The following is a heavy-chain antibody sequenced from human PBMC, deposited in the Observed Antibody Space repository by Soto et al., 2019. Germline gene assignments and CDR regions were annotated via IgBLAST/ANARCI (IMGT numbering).Heavy chain of an antibody. Sequence: EVQLVESGGGLVQPGGSLRLSCAASGFTFTSYEMNWVRQAPGKGLEWVSYISSTGSSTYYADSVKGRFTISRDNAKNSVYLQMDSLRAEDTAVYFCARDRTGTGKIYYFDSWGQGTLVTVSS. V-gene: IGHV3-48*03. CDR2: ISSTGSST. CDR3: ARDRTGTGKIYYFDS. CDR1: GFTFTSYE. D-gene: IGHD3-10*01. J-gene: IGHJ4*02.